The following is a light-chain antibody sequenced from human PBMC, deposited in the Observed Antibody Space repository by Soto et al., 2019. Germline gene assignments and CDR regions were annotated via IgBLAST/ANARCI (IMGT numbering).Light chain of an antibody. CDR3: QQASSVPRT. V-gene: IGKV1-12*01. Sequence: DIQMTQSPSSVSASIGDRVTITCRASQGISSWLAWYQQKPGKAPKLLIFAASSLQIGVPSRFSGSGSGTDFTLTISDLQPEDFATYNCQQASSVPRTFGQGTRLGIK. CDR1: QGISSW. CDR2: AAS. J-gene: IGKJ5*01.